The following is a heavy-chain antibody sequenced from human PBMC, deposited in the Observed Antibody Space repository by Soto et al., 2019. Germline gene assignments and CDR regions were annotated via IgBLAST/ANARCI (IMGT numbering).Heavy chain of an antibody. Sequence: ASVKVSCKVSGYTLTELSMHWVRQAPGKGLEWMGGVDPEDGETIYAQKFQGRVTMTEDTSTDTAYMELRSLRSDDTAVYYCATSYNWNYRGLFDYWGQGTLVTVSS. CDR2: VDPEDGET. J-gene: IGHJ4*02. V-gene: IGHV1-24*01. D-gene: IGHD1-7*01. CDR1: GYTLTELS. CDR3: ATSYNWNYRGLFDY.